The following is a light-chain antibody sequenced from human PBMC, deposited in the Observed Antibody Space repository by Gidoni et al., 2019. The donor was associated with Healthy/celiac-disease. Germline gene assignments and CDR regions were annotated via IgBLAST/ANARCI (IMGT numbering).Light chain of an antibody. Sequence: QSALTQPASVSGSPGQSITISCTGTSSDVGGHNYFSWYQQHPGKAPKLMIYEVSNRPSGVSNRFSGSKSGNTASLTISGLQAEDEADYYCSSYTSSSTVVFGGGTKLTVL. CDR1: SSDVGGHNY. CDR2: EVS. CDR3: SSYTSSSTVV. V-gene: IGLV2-14*01. J-gene: IGLJ2*01.